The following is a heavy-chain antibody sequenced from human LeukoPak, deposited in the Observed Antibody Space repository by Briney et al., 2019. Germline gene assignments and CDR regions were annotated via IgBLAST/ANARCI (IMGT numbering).Heavy chain of an antibody. D-gene: IGHD3-9*01. J-gene: IGHJ6*04. CDR3: ARDRGPNVLRYFDPRGYYCYGMDV. CDR1: GGTFSSYA. CDR2: IIPIFGTA. V-gene: IGHV1-69*06. Sequence: SVKVSCKASGGTFSSYAISWVRQAPGQGLEWMGGIIPIFGTANYAQKFQGRVTITADKSTSTAYMVLSSLRSEDTAVYYCARDRGPNVLRYFDPRGYYCYGMDVWGKGTTVTVSS.